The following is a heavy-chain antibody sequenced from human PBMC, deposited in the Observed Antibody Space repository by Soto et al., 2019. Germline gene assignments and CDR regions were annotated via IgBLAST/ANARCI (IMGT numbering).Heavy chain of an antibody. J-gene: IGHJ3*02. CDR2: IYYSGST. V-gene: IGHV4-39*01. D-gene: IGHD3-22*01. Sequence: QLQLQESGPGLVKPSETLSLTCTVSGGSISSSSYYWGWIRQPPGKGLEWIGSIYYSGSTYYNPSLKSRVTISVDTSKNQFSLKLSSVTAADTAVYYCARLAADDEITMIVVVKLGFDIWGQGTMVTVSS. CDR3: ARLAADDEITMIVVVKLGFDI. CDR1: GGSISSSSYY.